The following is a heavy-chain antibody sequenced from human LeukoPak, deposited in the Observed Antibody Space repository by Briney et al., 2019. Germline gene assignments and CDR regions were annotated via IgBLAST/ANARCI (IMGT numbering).Heavy chain of an antibody. V-gene: IGHV3-48*04. CDR1: GFTFSSYG. D-gene: IGHD3-10*01. CDR3: ARELLWFGDRLSY. Sequence: GRSLRLSCAASGFTFSSYGMHWVRQAPGKGLEWVSYISSSGSTIYYADSVKGRFTISRDNAKNSLYLQMNSLRAEDTAVYYCARELLWFGDRLSYWGQGTLVTVSS. J-gene: IGHJ4*02. CDR2: ISSSGSTI.